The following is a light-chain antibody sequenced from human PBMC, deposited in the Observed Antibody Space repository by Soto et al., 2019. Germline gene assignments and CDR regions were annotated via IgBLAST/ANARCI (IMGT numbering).Light chain of an antibody. CDR2: STS. V-gene: IGKV3-20*01. CDR3: HQCGTTPPFT. CDR1: ESVSSSY. J-gene: IGKJ3*01. Sequence: EIVLTQSPGTLSLSPGERATLSCWASESVSSSYLAWYQQKPDQAPRLLIHSTSTRAPDIPDRFSGSCSGTHFTLTTSRLEPDDCAVYYCHQCGTTPPFTFGPGTRVDIK.